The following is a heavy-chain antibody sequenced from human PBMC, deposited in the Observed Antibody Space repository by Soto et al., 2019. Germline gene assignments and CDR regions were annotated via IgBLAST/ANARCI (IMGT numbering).Heavy chain of an antibody. J-gene: IGHJ6*02. D-gene: IGHD1-26*01. V-gene: IGHV1-2*02. CDR3: AKEGAIVAACTRVYIYNAMDV. CDR1: GYTFTGYY. Sequence: SVKVSCKASGYTFTGYYVHWVRQAPGQGLEWMGWINPNSGDTYLAQRFQGRVTMNRDTSIGTAYMELRGLTSDDTAEYYCAKEGAIVAACTRVYIYNAMDVWGQGTTVTVSS. CDR2: INPNSGDT.